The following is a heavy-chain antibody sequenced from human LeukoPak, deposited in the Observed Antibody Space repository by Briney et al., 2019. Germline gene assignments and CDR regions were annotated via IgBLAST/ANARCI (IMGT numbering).Heavy chain of an antibody. CDR1: GGSISSYY. Sequence: KPSETLSRTCTVSGGSISSYYWSWIRQPPGKGLEWIGYIYYSGSTNYNPSLKSRVTISVDTSKNQFSLKLSSVTAADTAVYYCARGDSSGYPYFDYWGQGTLVTVSS. CDR2: IYYSGST. D-gene: IGHD3-22*01. V-gene: IGHV4-59*01. CDR3: ARGDSSGYPYFDY. J-gene: IGHJ4*02.